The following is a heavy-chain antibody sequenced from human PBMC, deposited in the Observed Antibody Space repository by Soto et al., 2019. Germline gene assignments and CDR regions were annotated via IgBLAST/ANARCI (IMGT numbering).Heavy chain of an antibody. J-gene: IGHJ6*02. CDR2: IGGSGAGT. D-gene: IGHD3-9*01. CDR3: VRHAKLTSVSANVGYYYGLDI. CDR1: GFIFNDYD. V-gene: IGHV3-23*01. Sequence: GSLRLSCVASGFIFNDYDMSWVRQAPGKGLQWVSAIGGSGAGTYYADSVQGRFTISRDNSRSTLYLQISSLRAEDTALYLCVRHAKLTSVSANVGYYYGLDIWGQGTTVTVSS.